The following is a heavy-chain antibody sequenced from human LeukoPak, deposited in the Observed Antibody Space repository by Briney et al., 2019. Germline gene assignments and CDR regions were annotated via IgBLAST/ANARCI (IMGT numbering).Heavy chain of an antibody. CDR2: ISAYNGNT. V-gene: IGHV1-18*01. CDR3: ARVAPHSGSYYLGRYYFDY. Sequence: ASVKVSCKASGYTFTSYGISWVRQAPGQGLEWMGWISAYNGNTNYAQKLQGRVTMTTDTSTSTAYVELRSLRSDDTAVYYCARVAPHSGSYYLGRYYFDYWGQGTLVTVSS. D-gene: IGHD1-26*01. J-gene: IGHJ4*02. CDR1: GYTFTSYG.